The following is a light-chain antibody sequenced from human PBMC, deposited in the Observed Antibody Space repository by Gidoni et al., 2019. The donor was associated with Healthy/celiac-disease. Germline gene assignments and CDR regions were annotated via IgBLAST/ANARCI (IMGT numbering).Light chain of an antibody. V-gene: IGKV3-20*01. CDR1: QSVSSSY. CDR2: GAS. CDR3: QQDGSSPAYT. J-gene: IGKJ2*01. Sequence: ETVSTHSPVTLSLSPGERATLSCRASQSVSSSYLAWYQQKPGQAPRLLIYGASSRATGIPDRLSGSGSGRDFTLTISRLEPEDFAVYYCQQDGSSPAYTFGQETKQEIK.